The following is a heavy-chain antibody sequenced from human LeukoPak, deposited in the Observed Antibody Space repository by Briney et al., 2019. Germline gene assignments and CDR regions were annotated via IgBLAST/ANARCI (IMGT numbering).Heavy chain of an antibody. Sequence: ASVKVSCKASGYTFTSYDINWVRQATGQGLEWMGWMNPNSGNTGYAQKFQGRVTMTRNTSISTAYMELSSLRSEDTAVYYCARGITYYYDSSGYYHDESPYVFDYWGRGTLVTVSS. CDR2: MNPNSGNT. V-gene: IGHV1-8*01. D-gene: IGHD3-22*01. J-gene: IGHJ4*02. CDR1: GYTFTSYD. CDR3: ARGITYYYDSSGYYHDESPYVFDY.